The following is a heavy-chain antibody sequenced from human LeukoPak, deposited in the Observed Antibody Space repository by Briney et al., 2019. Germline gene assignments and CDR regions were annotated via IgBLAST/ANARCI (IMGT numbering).Heavy chain of an antibody. Sequence: GGSLRLSCAASGFTFSSYSMNWVRQAPGKGLEWVSSISSSSSYRYYADSVKGRFTISRDNAKNSLYLQMNSLRAEDTAVYYCAREPQYDYVWGSYRPYDYWGQGTLVTVSS. D-gene: IGHD3-16*02. CDR1: GFTFSSYS. CDR3: AREPQYDYVWGSYRPYDY. J-gene: IGHJ4*02. CDR2: ISSSSSYR. V-gene: IGHV3-21*01.